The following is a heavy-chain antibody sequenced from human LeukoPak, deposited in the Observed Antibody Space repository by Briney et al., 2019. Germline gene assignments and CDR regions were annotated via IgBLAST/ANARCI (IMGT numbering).Heavy chain of an antibody. CDR1: GFTFDDYA. V-gene: IGHV3-9*01. J-gene: IGHJ4*02. CDR2: IGWNSGSI. D-gene: IGHD2-2*01. CDR3: AKLGYCSSTSCYGSHYFDY. Sequence: GRSLRLSCAASGFTFDDYAMHWVRQAPGKGLEWVSGIGWNSGSIGYADSVKGRFTISRDNAKNSLYLQMNSLRAEDTALYYCAKLGYCSSTSCYGSHYFDYWGQGTLVTVSS.